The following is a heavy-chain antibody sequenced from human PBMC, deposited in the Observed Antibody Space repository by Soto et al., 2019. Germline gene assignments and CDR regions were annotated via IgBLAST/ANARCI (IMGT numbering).Heavy chain of an antibody. Sequence: PSETLSLTCTVSGGSISSSSYYWGWIRQPPGKGLEWIGSIYYSGSTYYNPSLKSRVTISVDTSKNQFSLKLSSVTAADTAVYYCARTPNDYGDYDRYYYGMDVWGQGTTVT. D-gene: IGHD4-17*01. J-gene: IGHJ6*02. CDR3: ARTPNDYGDYDRYYYGMDV. CDR1: GGSISSSSYY. CDR2: IYYSGST. V-gene: IGHV4-39*01.